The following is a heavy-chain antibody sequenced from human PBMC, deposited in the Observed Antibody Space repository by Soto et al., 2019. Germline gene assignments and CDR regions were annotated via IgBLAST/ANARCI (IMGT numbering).Heavy chain of an antibody. D-gene: IGHD6-13*01. J-gene: IGHJ4*02. CDR1: GGSISSSSYY. CDR2: IYYSGST. Sequence: QLQLQESGPGLVKPSETLSLTCTVSGGSISSSSYYWGWIRQPPGKGLEWIGSIYYSGSTYYNPSLKRRVTISVDTSKNQFSLKLSSVTAADTAVYYCLCGSSWHADYWGQGTLVTVSS. CDR3: LCGSSWHADY. V-gene: IGHV4-39*01.